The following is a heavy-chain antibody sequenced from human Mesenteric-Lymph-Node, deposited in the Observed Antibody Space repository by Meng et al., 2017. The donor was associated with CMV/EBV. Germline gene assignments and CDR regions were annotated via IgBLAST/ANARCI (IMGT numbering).Heavy chain of an antibody. CDR2: ISSSGTAI. CDR3: ARVYSSSSGKAADY. CDR1: GFTFSNYE. V-gene: IGHV3-48*03. D-gene: IGHD6-6*01. Sequence: GGSLRLSCAVSGFTFSNYEMNWVRQAPGKGLEWVSYISSSGTAIYYADSVKGRVTISRDNAKNSLYLQMNSLRAEDTAVYYCARVYSSSSGKAADYWGQGTLVTVSS. J-gene: IGHJ4*02.